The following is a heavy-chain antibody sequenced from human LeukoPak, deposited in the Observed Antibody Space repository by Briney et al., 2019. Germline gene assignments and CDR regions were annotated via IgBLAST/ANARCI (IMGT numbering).Heavy chain of an antibody. D-gene: IGHD1-26*01. CDR2: VHYTGST. V-gene: IGHV4-59*08. Sequence: SETLSLTCFVSGGFINSYYWSWIQQPPGKGLEWIGYVHYTGSTNYNPSLKSRVTMSVDTSKNQFSLKLNSVTASDTAVYYCARGEVGATGLFDYWGQGTLVTVSS. CDR1: GGFINSYY. CDR3: ARGEVGATGLFDY. J-gene: IGHJ4*02.